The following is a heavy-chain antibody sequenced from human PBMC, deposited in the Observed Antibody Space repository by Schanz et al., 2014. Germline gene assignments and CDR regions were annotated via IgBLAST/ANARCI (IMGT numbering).Heavy chain of an antibody. CDR2: ISGSGAST. J-gene: IGHJ3*02. CDR1: GFSLDIFA. CDR3: ARKMKLGVYGGKGHDSLDI. V-gene: IGHV3-23*01. D-gene: IGHD4-17*01. Sequence: DVQLLESGGGLVQPGGSLRLSCATSGFSLDIFAVSWVRQAPGKGLEWVSGISGSGASTYYADSVKGRFTISRDNSKNTVHLQMNNLRAEDTAVYYCARKMKLGVYGGKGHDSLDIWGQGTMVTVSS.